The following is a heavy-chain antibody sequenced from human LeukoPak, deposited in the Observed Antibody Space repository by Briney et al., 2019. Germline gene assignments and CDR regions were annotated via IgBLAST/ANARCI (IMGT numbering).Heavy chain of an antibody. Sequence: SASVSYRASGGTFSIYAISWVRQAPGEGLEWMGRIIPILGISNYAQKFQGRVTITADKSTSTAYMELSSLRSEDTAVYYCLGATQRSDYWGQGTLVTVSS. CDR2: IIPILGIS. J-gene: IGHJ4*02. CDR1: GGTFSIYA. D-gene: IGHD1-26*01. V-gene: IGHV1-69*04. CDR3: LGATQRSDY.